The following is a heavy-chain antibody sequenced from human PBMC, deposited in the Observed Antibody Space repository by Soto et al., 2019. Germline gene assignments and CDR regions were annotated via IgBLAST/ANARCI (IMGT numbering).Heavy chain of an antibody. CDR1: GFTVTINY. CDR2: IYSGGTI. D-gene: IGHD1-1*01. J-gene: IGHJ4*02. CDR3: AREILTTDEYYYDS. Sequence: GGSLRLSCAVSGFTVTINYMSWVRQAPGKGLEWVSVIYSGGTIYYADSVKGRVTISRDTAKNTLYLQMNSLRAEDTAVYYCAREILTTDEYYYDSWGLGTLVTVSS. V-gene: IGHV3-66*01.